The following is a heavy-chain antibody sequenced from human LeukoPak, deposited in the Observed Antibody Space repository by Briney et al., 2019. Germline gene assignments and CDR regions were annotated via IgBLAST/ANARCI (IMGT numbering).Heavy chain of an antibody. CDR1: GYTFTSYY. CDR2: INPSGGST. CDR3: ARESQYYDILTGYYSTFFDY. Sequence: GASVKVSCKASGYTFTSYYMHWVRQAPGQGLEWMGLINPSGGSTSYAQKFQGRVTMTRDTSTSTVYMELSSLRSEDTAVYYCARESQYYDILTGYYSTFFDYWGQGTLVTVSS. D-gene: IGHD3-9*01. J-gene: IGHJ4*02. V-gene: IGHV1-46*01.